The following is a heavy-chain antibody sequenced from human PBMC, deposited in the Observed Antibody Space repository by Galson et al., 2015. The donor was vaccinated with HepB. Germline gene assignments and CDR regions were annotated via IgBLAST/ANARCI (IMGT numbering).Heavy chain of an antibody. CDR1: GFTFSSYA. Sequence: SLRLSCAASGFTFSSYAMHWVRQAPGKGLEWVAVISYDGSNKYYADSVKGRFTISRDNSKNTLYLQMNSLRAEDTAVYYCARSHRSGSYSGWFDPWGQGTLVTVSS. D-gene: IGHD1-26*01. V-gene: IGHV3-30*04. J-gene: IGHJ5*02. CDR3: ARSHRSGSYSGWFDP. CDR2: ISYDGSNK.